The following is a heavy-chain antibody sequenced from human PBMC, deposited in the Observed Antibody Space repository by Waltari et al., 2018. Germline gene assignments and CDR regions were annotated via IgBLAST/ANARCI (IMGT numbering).Heavy chain of an antibody. Sequence: QVQLVQSGAEVKKPGASVKVSCKASGYTFTSYDINWVRQATGQGLEWMGWRNPNSGNTGYAQKYQGRVTMTRNTSISTADMELRSLRSEDTAVYYCARDVRTTVTTYLPGYYYGMDVWGQGTTVTVSS. CDR1: GYTFTSYD. CDR2: RNPNSGNT. J-gene: IGHJ6*02. D-gene: IGHD4-4*01. CDR3: ARDVRTTVTTYLPGYYYGMDV. V-gene: IGHV1-8*01.